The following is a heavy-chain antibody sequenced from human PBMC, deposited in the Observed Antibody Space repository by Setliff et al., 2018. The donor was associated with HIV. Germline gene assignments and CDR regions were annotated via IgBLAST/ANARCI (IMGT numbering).Heavy chain of an antibody. D-gene: IGHD6-13*01. Sequence: GGSLRLSCAAAGFTFSNYAMSWVRQAPGKGLEWVSGISASGGNIYHADSVKGRFTISRDNSKNTLYLQMNSLRAEDTAVYYCAKGGSSSWYMFDYWGQGTLVTVSS. V-gene: IGHV3-23*01. CDR2: ISASGGNI. CDR1: GFTFSNYA. CDR3: AKGGSSSWYMFDY. J-gene: IGHJ4*02.